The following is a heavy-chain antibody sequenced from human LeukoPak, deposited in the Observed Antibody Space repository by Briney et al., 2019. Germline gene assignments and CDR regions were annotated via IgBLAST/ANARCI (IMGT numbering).Heavy chain of an antibody. Sequence: PGGSLRLSCAASGFTFDDYAMHWVRQDPGKGLEWVSGISWSSANLGYADSAKGRFTISRDNAKNSLYLQMNSLRVEDTALYYCAKDMGSGSYKGFLDYWGQGTLVTVSS. V-gene: IGHV3-9*01. CDR2: ISWSSANL. J-gene: IGHJ4*02. CDR3: AKDMGSGSYKGFLDY. D-gene: IGHD1-26*01. CDR1: GFTFDDYA.